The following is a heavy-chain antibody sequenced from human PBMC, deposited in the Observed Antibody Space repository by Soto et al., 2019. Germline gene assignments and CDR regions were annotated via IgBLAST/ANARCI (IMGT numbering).Heavy chain of an antibody. CDR1: GGSFSGYY. V-gene: IGHV4-34*01. CDR3: ARQYYDILTGYDAFDI. Sequence: SETLSLTCAVYGGSFSGYYWSWIRQPPGKGLEWIGEINHSGSTNYNPSLKSRVTISVDTSKNQFSLKLSSVTAADTAVYYCARQYYDILTGYDAFDIWGQGTMVTVSS. CDR2: INHSGST. J-gene: IGHJ3*02. D-gene: IGHD3-9*01.